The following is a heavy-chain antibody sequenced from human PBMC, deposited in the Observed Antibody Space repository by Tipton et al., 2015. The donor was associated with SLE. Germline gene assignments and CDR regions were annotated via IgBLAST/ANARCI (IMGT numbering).Heavy chain of an antibody. D-gene: IGHD3-16*02. J-gene: IGHJ4*02. V-gene: IGHV1-18*01. Sequence: QLVQSGAEVKKPGASVKVSCKASGYTFTGYGISWVRQAPGQGLEWMGWISAYNGNTNYAQKLQGRVTMTTDTSTTTAYMELRSLRSDDTAVYYCARAFDSYYDYIWGSYRHNLFDYWGQGTLVTVSS. CDR3: ARAFDSYYDYIWGSYRHNLFDY. CDR1: GYTFTGYG. CDR2: ISAYNGNT.